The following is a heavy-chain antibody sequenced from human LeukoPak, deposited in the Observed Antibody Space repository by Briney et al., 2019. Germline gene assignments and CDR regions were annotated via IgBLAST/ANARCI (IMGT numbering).Heavy chain of an antibody. CDR1: GFTFSNYA. CDR2: ISGSGDRT. D-gene: IGHD3-22*01. CDR3: TSEYYYDSSGYH. Sequence: GGSLRLSCAASGFTFSNYAMSWVRQAPGKGLEWISAISGSGDRTYYTDSVKGRFTISRDNSKNTLYLQMNSLKTEDTAVYYCTSEYYYDSSGYHWGQGTLVTVSS. V-gene: IGHV3-23*01. J-gene: IGHJ4*02.